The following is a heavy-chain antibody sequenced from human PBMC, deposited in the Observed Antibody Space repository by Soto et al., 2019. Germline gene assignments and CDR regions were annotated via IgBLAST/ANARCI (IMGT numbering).Heavy chain of an antibody. CDR1: GFTFSSYG. Sequence: GGSLRLSCAASGFTFSSYGMHWVRQAPGKGLEWVAVIWYDGSNKYYADSVKGRFTISRDNSKNTLYLQMNSLRAEDTAVYYCARVGVDIVAMYFDYWGQGTLVTVSS. V-gene: IGHV3-33*01. D-gene: IGHD5-12*01. CDR2: IWYDGSNK. CDR3: ARVGVDIVAMYFDY. J-gene: IGHJ4*02.